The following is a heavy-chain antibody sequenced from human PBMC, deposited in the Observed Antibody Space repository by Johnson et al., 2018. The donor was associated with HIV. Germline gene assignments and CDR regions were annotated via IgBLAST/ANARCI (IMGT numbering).Heavy chain of an antibody. CDR2: IYSGGST. J-gene: IGHJ3*02. CDR1: GFTFSSYW. CDR3: ARVHGGAMRAKGAFDI. V-gene: IGHV3-66*02. Sequence: VQLVESGGGLVQPGGSLRLSCAASGFTFSSYWMHWVRQAPGKGLVWVSVIYSGGSTYYADSVKGRFTISRDNSKNTLYLQMNSLGAEDTAVYYWARVHGGAMRAKGAFDIWGQGTRVTVSS. D-gene: IGHD3-16*01.